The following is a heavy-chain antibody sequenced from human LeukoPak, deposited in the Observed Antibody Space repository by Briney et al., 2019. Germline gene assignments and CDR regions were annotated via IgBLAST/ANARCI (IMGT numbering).Heavy chain of an antibody. V-gene: IGHV4-34*01. Sequence: PSETLSLTCAVYVDSFSGYYWSWIRQPPGKGLEWIGEINDSGSTNSDPSLKSRVTMSVDTSKNQFSLKLSSVTAADTAVYYCARHDWIGNPPLFDPWGQGTLVTVSS. J-gene: IGHJ5*02. D-gene: IGHD2-21*01. CDR1: VDSFSGYY. CDR3: ARHDWIGNPPLFDP. CDR2: INDSGST.